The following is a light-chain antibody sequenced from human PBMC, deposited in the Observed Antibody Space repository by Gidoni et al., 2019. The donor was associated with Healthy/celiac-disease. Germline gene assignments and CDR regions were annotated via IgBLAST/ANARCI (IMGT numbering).Light chain of an antibody. V-gene: IGKV3-11*01. CDR1: QSVSSY. CDR2: DAS. Sequence: ELVVTQSPATLSLSPGERATLSCRASQSVSSYLAWYQQKPGQAPRLLIYDASNRATGIPARFSGSGSGTDFTLTISSLEPEDFAVYYCQQRSNWPQVTFGGGTKVEIK. CDR3: QQRSNWPQVT. J-gene: IGKJ4*01.